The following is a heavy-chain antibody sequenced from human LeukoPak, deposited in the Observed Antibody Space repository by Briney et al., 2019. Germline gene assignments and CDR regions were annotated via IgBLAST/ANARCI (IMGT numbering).Heavy chain of an antibody. Sequence: GASVKVSCKASGYTFTSHDINWVRQATGQGLEWMGWMNPNSGNTGYAQKFQGRVTMTRNTSISTAYMELSSLRSEDTAVYYCARGPGALLWFGELSAFDIWGQGTMVTVSS. CDR2: MNPNSGNT. J-gene: IGHJ3*02. CDR3: ARGPGALLWFGELSAFDI. D-gene: IGHD3-10*01. V-gene: IGHV1-8*01. CDR1: GYTFTSHD.